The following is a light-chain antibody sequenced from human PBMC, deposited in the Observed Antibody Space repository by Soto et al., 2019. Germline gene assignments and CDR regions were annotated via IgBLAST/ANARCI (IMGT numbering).Light chain of an antibody. CDR3: QQLERYPST. V-gene: IGKV1-39*01. J-gene: IGKJ4*01. CDR1: QTISSY. CDR2: AAS. Sequence: DIQMTQSPSSLSASVGERVTITCRASQTISSYLNWHQQKPGTAPQLLIYAASTLQSGVPTRFSGSGSATDFTLTISSLQPEDFATYYCQQLERYPSTFGGGTKVDIK.